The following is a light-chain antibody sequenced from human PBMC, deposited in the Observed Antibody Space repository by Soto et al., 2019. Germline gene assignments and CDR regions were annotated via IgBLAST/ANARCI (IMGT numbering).Light chain of an antibody. V-gene: IGKV3-15*01. J-gene: IGKJ5*01. CDR3: QQYNNWPPIT. CDR1: QSVASK. CDR2: DAS. Sequence: EIVMTQSPATLSLSPGERATLSCRASQSVASKLAWHQQKPGQAPRLLIYDASTRPTGTPARFIGSGSGTEFTLTITCLQSEDFAVYYCQQYNNWPPITFGQGTRLDIK.